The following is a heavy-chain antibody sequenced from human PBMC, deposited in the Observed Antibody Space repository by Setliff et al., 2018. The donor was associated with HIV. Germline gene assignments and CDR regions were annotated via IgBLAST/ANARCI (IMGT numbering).Heavy chain of an antibody. V-gene: IGHV3-23*01. CDR3: AKKTAAYTSGSWLHY. J-gene: IGHJ4*02. CDR1: GFTFSSYA. D-gene: IGHD3-10*01. Sequence: GGSLRLSCASSGFTFSSYAMTWVRQAPGKGLECVAVISGSGGDTYYADSVKGRFVIPREKSKSTLYLQMNSLRAEDTAVYYCAKKTAAYTSGSWLHYWGQGTLVTVSS. CDR2: ISGSGGDT.